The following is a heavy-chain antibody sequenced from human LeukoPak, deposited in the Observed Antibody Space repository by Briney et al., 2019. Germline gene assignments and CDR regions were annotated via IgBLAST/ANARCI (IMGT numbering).Heavy chain of an antibody. CDR1: GGSISSSSYY. Sequence: SETLSLTCTVSGGSISSSSYYWGWIRQPPGKGLEWIGYIYHSGSTYYNPSLKSRVTISVDRSKNQFSLKLSSVTAADTAVYYCARVRGVAVAATDYFDYWGQGTLVTVSS. CDR2: IYHSGST. J-gene: IGHJ4*02. V-gene: IGHV4-39*07. D-gene: IGHD6-19*01. CDR3: ARVRGVAVAATDYFDY.